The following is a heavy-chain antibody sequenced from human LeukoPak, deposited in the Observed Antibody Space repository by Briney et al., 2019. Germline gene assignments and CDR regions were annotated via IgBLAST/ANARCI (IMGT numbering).Heavy chain of an antibody. CDR1: GGSISSGGYY. D-gene: IGHD3-10*01. CDR3: ARGPYGSGSRGDNWFDP. CDR2: IYYSGST. V-gene: IGHV4-31*03. Sequence: SETLSLTCTVSGGSISSGGYYWSWIRQHPGKGLEWIGYIYYSGSTYYNPSLKSRATISVDTSKNQFSLKLSSVTAADTAVYYCARGPYGSGSRGDNWFDPWGQGTLVTVSS. J-gene: IGHJ5*02.